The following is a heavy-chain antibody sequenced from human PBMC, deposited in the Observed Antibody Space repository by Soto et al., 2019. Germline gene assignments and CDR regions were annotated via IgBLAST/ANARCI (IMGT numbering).Heavy chain of an antibody. CDR1: GGSISSLY. CDR2: IFPRGDS. Sequence: QVLLQESGPGLVKPSETLSLTCTVSGGSISSLYWAWIRQPAGKGLEWIGRIFPRGDSNYNPSLTSRVSMSLDTSKNQFSLTVSSVPAADTAVYYCARASRCKSEYECFAWLDFWGQGILVTVSS. D-gene: IGHD6-6*01. J-gene: IGHJ4*02. CDR3: ARASRCKSEYECFAWLDF. V-gene: IGHV4-4*07.